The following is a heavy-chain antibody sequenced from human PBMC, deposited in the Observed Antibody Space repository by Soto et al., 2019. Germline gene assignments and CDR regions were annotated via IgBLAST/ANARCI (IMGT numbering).Heavy chain of an antibody. Sequence: SETLSLTCTVSGASISGFYCSWIRKSAGKGLEWIGRIYATGTTDYNPSLKSRVMMSVDTSKKQFSLKLRSVTAADTAVYYCVRDGTKTLREWFDPWGQGISVTVSS. D-gene: IGHD1-1*01. CDR2: IYATGTT. V-gene: IGHV4-4*07. J-gene: IGHJ5*02. CDR3: VRDGTKTLREWFDP. CDR1: GASISGFY.